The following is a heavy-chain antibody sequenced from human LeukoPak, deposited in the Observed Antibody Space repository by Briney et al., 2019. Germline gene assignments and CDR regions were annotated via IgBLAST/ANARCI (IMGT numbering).Heavy chain of an antibody. D-gene: IGHD5-12*01. CDR1: GLTFSNAW. CDR3: VTGGGYNGLDY. CDR2: VLSRAGGGTI. Sequence: GGSLRLSCAVSGLTFSNAWMNWVRQAPGKGLEWVGRVLSRAGGGTIDYAAPVKGRFTISRDDSKNALFLQMNSLRTEDTAVYYCVTGGGYNGLDYWGQGALVTVSS. J-gene: IGHJ4*02. V-gene: IGHV3-15*07.